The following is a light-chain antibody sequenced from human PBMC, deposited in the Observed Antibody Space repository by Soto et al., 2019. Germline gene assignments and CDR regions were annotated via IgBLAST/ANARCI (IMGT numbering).Light chain of an antibody. V-gene: IGKV3-11*01. CDR1: QSVSSY. Sequence: EIVLTQSPATLSLSPGERATLSCRASQSVSSYLGWYQQKPGQPPRLLIYDASNRATAIPARFSGSGSGTVFTLIISSLDHEDFAVYYCQQRSNWPITFGQGTRLESK. CDR3: QQRSNWPIT. J-gene: IGKJ5*01. CDR2: DAS.